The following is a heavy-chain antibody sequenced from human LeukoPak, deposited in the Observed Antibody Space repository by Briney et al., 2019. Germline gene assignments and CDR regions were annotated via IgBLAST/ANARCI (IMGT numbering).Heavy chain of an antibody. D-gene: IGHD6-13*01. CDR3: SRSYSRGEDDY. CDR2: ISSSSSTI. J-gene: IGHJ4*02. Sequence: GGSLRLSCAASGFTFSSYSMNWVRQAPGKGLEWVSYISSSSSTIYYADSVKGRFTISRDNAKNSLYLQMNSLRAEDTAVYYCSRSYSRGEDDYWGQGTLVTVSS. V-gene: IGHV3-48*01. CDR1: GFTFSSYS.